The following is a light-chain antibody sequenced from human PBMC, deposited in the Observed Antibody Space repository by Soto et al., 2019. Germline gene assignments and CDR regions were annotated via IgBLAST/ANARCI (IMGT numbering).Light chain of an antibody. CDR3: QQYNTSPLT. CDR2: EAS. J-gene: IGKJ3*01. V-gene: IGKV1-16*01. Sequence: DIQMTQSPSSLSASAGDRVTITCRASQGISNYLAWFQQKPGKAPKSLIYEASSLKSGVPSRFSGSGSGTDFTRTISSLQPEDFASYYCQQYNTSPLTFGPGTKVDI. CDR1: QGISNY.